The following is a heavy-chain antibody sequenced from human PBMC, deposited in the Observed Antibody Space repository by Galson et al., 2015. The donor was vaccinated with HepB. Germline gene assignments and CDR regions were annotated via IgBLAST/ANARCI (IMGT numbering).Heavy chain of an antibody. CDR1: GYSFTSYW. Sequence: QSGAEVKKPGESLRISCKGTGYSFTSYWISWVRQMPGKGLEWMGRIDPSDSYTNYSPSFQGHVTISADKSISTAYLQWSSLKASDTAMYYCAGSPIVVVPAATGSYYYYGMDVWGQGTTVTVSS. CDR3: AGSPIVVVPAATGSYYYYGMDV. D-gene: IGHD2-2*01. CDR2: IDPSDSYT. J-gene: IGHJ6*02. V-gene: IGHV5-10-1*01.